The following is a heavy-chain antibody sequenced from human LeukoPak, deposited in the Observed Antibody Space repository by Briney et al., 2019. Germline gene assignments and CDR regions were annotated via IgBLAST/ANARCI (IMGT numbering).Heavy chain of an antibody. CDR1: GFTFSSYA. CDR3: AKEQSSSGFFDY. J-gene: IGHJ4*02. V-gene: IGHV3-23*01. CDR2: ISGRGDRT. D-gene: IGHD6-6*01. Sequence: GGSLRLSCAASGFTFSSYAMSCVRQAPGKGLEGVSAISGRGDRTYYADSVKGRFTISRDNSQNTLYLQMNSLRAEDTAVYYCAKEQSSSGFFDYWGQGTLVTVSS.